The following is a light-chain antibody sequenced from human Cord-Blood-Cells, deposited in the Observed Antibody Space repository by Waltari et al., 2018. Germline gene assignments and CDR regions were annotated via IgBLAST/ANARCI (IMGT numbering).Light chain of an antibody. V-gene: IGLV1-47*01. J-gene: IGLJ3*02. Sequence: QSVLTQPPSASGTTGQRVTIPCPGSSSNIGSTSVSWYQQLPGTAPKLLIYRNNQRPSGVPDRFSGSKSGTSASLAISGLRSEDEADYYCAAWDDSLSGWVFGGGTKLTVL. CDR2: RNN. CDR1: SSNIGSTS. CDR3: AAWDDSLSGWV.